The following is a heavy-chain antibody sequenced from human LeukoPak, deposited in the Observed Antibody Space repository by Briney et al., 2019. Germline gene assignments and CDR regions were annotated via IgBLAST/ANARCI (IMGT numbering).Heavy chain of an antibody. CDR2: IYYSGST. CDR1: GGSISSTSNY. D-gene: IGHD2-15*01. Sequence: PSETLSLTCTVSGGSISSTSNYWGWIRQPPGKGLEWIGSIYYSGSTYYNPSLKSRVTISVDTSKNQFSLKLSSVTAADTAVYYCASTPLYCSGGSCQPYYYYGMDVWGQGTTVTVSS. CDR3: ASTPLYCSGGSCQPYYYYGMDV. V-gene: IGHV4-39*01. J-gene: IGHJ6*02.